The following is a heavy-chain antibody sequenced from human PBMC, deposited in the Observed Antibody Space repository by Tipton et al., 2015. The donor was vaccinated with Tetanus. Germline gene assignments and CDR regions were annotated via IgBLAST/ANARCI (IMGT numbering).Heavy chain of an antibody. CDR3: ARLPKHYSASGST. J-gene: IGHJ5*02. CDR2: IYPGDPDT. D-gene: IGHD3-10*01. V-gene: IGHV5-51*01. Sequence: QLVQSGAEVKKPGESLKISCKGSGYSFGIYWIAWVRQMPGKGLEWMGIIYPGDPDTRYSPSFEGQVTISVDRFISTAYLQWSSLKASDTAIYFCARLPKHYSASGSTWGQGTLVTVSS. CDR1: GYSFGIYW.